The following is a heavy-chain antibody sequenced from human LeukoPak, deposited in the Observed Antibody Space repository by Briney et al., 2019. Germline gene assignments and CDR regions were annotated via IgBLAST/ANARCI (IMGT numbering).Heavy chain of an antibody. D-gene: IGHD3-10*01. Sequence: GGSLRLSCAASGFTFSSYAMHWVRQAPGKGLEWVAVISYDGSNKYYADSVKGRFTISRDNAKNSLYLQMNSLRAEDTAVYYCAKVMAGGYYGSGSYGDWGQGTLVTVSS. CDR1: GFTFSSYA. V-gene: IGHV3-30-3*01. CDR3: AKVMAGGYYGSGSYGD. J-gene: IGHJ4*02. CDR2: ISYDGSNK.